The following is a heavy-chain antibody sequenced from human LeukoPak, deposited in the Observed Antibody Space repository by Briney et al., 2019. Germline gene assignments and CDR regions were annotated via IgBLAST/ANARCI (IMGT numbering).Heavy chain of an antibody. J-gene: IGHJ4*02. CDR3: AKDRSSGWSRGSDY. CDR2: ISGSGGTT. V-gene: IGHV3-23*01. D-gene: IGHD6-19*01. CDR1: GFAFSTYA. Sequence: GGSLRLSCAASGFAFSTYAMNWVRQAPGKGLEWVSVISGSGGTTYYADSVKGRFTISRDNSKNTLYLQMNSLRAEDTAVYYCAKDRSSGWSRGSDYWGQGTLVTVSS.